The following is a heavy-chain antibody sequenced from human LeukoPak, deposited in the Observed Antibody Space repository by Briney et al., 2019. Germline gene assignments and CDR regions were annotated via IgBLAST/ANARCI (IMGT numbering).Heavy chain of an antibody. Sequence: GESLKISCKGSGYSFTSYWIDWVRQMPGKGLEWMGIIYPGDSDTKYSPSFQGQVTISADKSITTAYLQWSSLKASDTAIYYCARGLRYSAWPYGMDVWGQGTTVFVSS. V-gene: IGHV5-51*01. CDR3: ARGLRYSAWPYGMDV. CDR1: GYSFTSYW. CDR2: IYPGDSDT. D-gene: IGHD3-9*01. J-gene: IGHJ6*02.